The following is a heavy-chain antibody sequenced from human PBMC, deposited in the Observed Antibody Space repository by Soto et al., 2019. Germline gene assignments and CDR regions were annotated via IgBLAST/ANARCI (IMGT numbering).Heavy chain of an antibody. Sequence: VESLNISCKGSGYSFSNSWIGWVRQMPGKGLEWMGIISPSDSHATYSPSFQGQVTISTDESISTAYLQWSSLKASETAMYYCARKINYICEYWGKGNMVTVSS. CDR2: ISPSDSHA. D-gene: IGHD4-4*01. CDR3: ARKINYICEY. J-gene: IGHJ4*02. V-gene: IGHV5-51*01. CDR1: GYSFSNSW.